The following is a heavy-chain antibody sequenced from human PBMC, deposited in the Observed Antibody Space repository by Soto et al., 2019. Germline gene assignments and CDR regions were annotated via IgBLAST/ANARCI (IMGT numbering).Heavy chain of an antibody. Sequence: QLMQSGAEVRKPGSSVRVSCKASGGTFSSYAIGWVRQAPGQGLEWMGGIMPIMGTTNYEQKFQGRVTITADESANTVYLEVSSLRSADTDVYYCARDRIGFLGGFDYYYGMDVWGQGTTVTVSS. CDR2: IMPIMGTT. CDR3: ARDRIGFLGGFDYYYGMDV. V-gene: IGHV1-69*12. D-gene: IGHD3-3*01. J-gene: IGHJ6*02. CDR1: GGTFSSYA.